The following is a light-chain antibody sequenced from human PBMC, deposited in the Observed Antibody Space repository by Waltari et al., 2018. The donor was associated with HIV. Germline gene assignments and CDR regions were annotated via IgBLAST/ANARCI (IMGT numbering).Light chain of an antibody. J-gene: IGLJ3*02. CDR3: SGWDGSLNGVV. Sequence: SVLTQPPSASGTPGQRVTISCSGSSSNIGSNTVSWYQQVPGAAPRLLIYSDNQRPSGVPDRFSGSKSGTSASLAISGLQSDDEAHYYCSGWDGSLNGVVFGGGTHLTVL. CDR2: SDN. V-gene: IGLV1-44*01. CDR1: SSNIGSNT.